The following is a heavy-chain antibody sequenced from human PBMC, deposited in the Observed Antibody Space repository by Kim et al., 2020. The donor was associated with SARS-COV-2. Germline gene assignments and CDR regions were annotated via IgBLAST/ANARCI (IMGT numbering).Heavy chain of an antibody. Sequence: YAGSVKGRFTNTRNDSKTLAYLQMNSLKSEDTAVYYCLYSSSWYGFDYWGQGTLVTVSS. J-gene: IGHJ4*02. CDR3: LYSSSWYGFDY. V-gene: IGHV3-49*02. D-gene: IGHD6-13*01.